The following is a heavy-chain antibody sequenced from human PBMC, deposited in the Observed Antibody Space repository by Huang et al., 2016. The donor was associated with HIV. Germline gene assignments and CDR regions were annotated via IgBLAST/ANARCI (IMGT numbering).Heavy chain of an antibody. D-gene: IGHD4-17*01. J-gene: IGHJ6*03. V-gene: IGHV1-8*01. CDR1: GYTFSSHD. Sequence: QVQLVQSGAEVKTPGASVKVSCKASGYTFSSHDINWVRQAPGQGLEWMGWMNPKGGHTGYSQKFQGRVNITRSTSITTAYMELSSLRSADTAVYYCVRGTRYGDYGLRHYYYYMDVWGKGTTVTVSS. CDR2: MNPKGGHT. CDR3: VRGTRYGDYGLRHYYYYMDV.